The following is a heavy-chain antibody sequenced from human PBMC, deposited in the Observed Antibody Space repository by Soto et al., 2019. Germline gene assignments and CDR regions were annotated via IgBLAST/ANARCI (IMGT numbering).Heavy chain of an antibody. D-gene: IGHD2-15*01. J-gene: IGHJ6*02. CDR2: IIPIFGTA. Sequence: SVKVSCKASGGTFSSYAISWVPQAPGQGLEWMGGIIPIFGTANYAQKFQGRVTITADESTSTAYMELSSLRSEDTAVYYCARVVVVSSYYYGMDVWGQGTTVTVSS. CDR1: GGTFSSYA. CDR3: ARVVVVSSYYYGMDV. V-gene: IGHV1-69*13.